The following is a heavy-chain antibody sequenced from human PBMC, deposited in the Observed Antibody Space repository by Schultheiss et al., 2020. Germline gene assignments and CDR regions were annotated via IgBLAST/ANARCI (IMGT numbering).Heavy chain of an antibody. V-gene: IGHV4-59*01. D-gene: IGHD1-14*01. J-gene: IGHJ6*03. CDR2: IYYSGST. CDR3: ARAFRDRAIYYYYYYMDV. Sequence: SETLSLTCTVSGGSISSYYWSWIRQPPGKGLEWIGYIYYSGSTNYNPSLKSRVTISVDTSKNQFSLKLSSVTAADTAVYYCARAFRDRAIYYYYYYMDVWGKGTTVTVSS. CDR1: GGSISSYY.